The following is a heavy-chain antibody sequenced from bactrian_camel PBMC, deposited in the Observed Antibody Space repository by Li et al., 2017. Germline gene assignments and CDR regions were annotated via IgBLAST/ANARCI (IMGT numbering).Heavy chain of an antibody. V-gene: IGHV3S53*01. J-gene: IGHJ4*01. Sequence: HVQLVESGGGSVQHGGSLTLSCVGSGFTFSNYYMAWFRQAPGKEREAVAAIDIRGSPTYTDSVKGRFTISQDSDKNTIFLQMDDLKPEDTAVYFCAVDRPIRLVAPIITFRKIQNCGDTDDLYWGQGTQVTVS. CDR2: IDIRGSP. CDR3: AVDRPIRLVAPIITFRKIQNCGDTDDLY. D-gene: IGHD7*01. CDR1: GFTFSNYY.